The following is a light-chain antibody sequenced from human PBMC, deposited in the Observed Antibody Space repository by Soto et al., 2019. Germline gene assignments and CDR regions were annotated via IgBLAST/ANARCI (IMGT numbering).Light chain of an antibody. CDR2: DAS. J-gene: IGKJ1*01. V-gene: IGKV3-11*01. Sequence: EIVLTQSPGTLSLSPGERATLSCRASQSVISNYLAWYQQKPGQPPRLLIYDASKRATGIPPRFSGSGSTTDFTLTISSLEPEDFAVYYCHQRSNGPPWTFGQGTKVDI. CDR3: HQRSNGPPWT. CDR1: QSVISNY.